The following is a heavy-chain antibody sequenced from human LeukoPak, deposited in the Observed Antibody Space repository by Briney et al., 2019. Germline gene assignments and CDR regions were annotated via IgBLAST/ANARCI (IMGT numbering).Heavy chain of an antibody. V-gene: IGHV3-7*01. CDR1: GFTFRSYW. CDR3: ERSPTYYDFWSGYKFIDY. Sequence: GGSLRLSCAASGFTFRSYWMSWVRQAPGKGLEWVATMKHDGSEKYYVDSVKGRFIISRDNPKSSLYLQMNSLQAEDTAVYYCERSPTYYDFWSGYKFIDYWGQGTLVTVSS. D-gene: IGHD3-3*01. CDR2: MKHDGSEK. J-gene: IGHJ4*02.